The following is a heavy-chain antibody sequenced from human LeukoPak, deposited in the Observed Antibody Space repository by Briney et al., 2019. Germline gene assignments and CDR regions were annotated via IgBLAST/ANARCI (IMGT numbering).Heavy chain of an antibody. Sequence: GESLKISCQGSGNSFTGYWISWVRQMPGKGLGWMGRIDPSDSYTNYSPSFQGHVTISADKSISTAYLQWTSLKASDTAMYYCSRREGCWGLFDYWGQGTLVTVSS. V-gene: IGHV5-10-1*01. CDR3: SRREGCWGLFDY. CDR1: GNSFTGYW. CDR2: IDPSDSYT. J-gene: IGHJ4*02. D-gene: IGHD7-27*01.